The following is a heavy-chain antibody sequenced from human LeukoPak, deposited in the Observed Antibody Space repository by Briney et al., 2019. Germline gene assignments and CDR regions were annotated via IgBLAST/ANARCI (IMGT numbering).Heavy chain of an antibody. CDR3: ARGFRGSSWYVGWFDP. D-gene: IGHD6-13*01. J-gene: IGHJ5*02. V-gene: IGHV1-8*01. Sequence: ASVKVSCKASGYTFTSYDINWVRQATGQGLAWMGWMNPNSGNTGYAQKFQGRVTMTRNTSISAAYMELSSLRSEDTAVYYCARGFRGSSWYVGWFDPWGQGTLVTVSS. CDR1: GYTFTSYD. CDR2: MNPNSGNT.